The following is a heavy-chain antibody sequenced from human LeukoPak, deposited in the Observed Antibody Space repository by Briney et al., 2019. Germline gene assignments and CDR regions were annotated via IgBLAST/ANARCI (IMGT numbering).Heavy chain of an antibody. J-gene: IGHJ4*02. D-gene: IGHD6-19*01. CDR2: ISYDGSNK. CDR3: ARAPRIAVTNPIAS. CDR1: GFTFSSYA. Sequence: GGSLRLSCAASGFTFSSYAMHWVRQAPGKGLEWVAVISYDGSNKYYADSVKGRFTISRDNSKNTLYLQMNSLRAEDTAVYHCARAPRIAVTNPIASWGQGTLVTVSS. V-gene: IGHV3-30-3*01.